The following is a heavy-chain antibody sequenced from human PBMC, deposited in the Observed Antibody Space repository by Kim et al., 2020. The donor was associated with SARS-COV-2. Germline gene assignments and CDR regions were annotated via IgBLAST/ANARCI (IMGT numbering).Heavy chain of an antibody. D-gene: IGHD3-10*01. CDR3: ARAPMVRGVIITANYFDY. CDR2: IIPIFGTA. CDR1: GGTFSSYA. V-gene: IGHV1-69*13. Sequence: SVKVSCKASGGTFSSYAISWVRQAPGQGLEWMGGIIPIFGTANYAQKFQGRVTITADESTSTAYMELSSLRSEDTAVYYCARAPMVRGVIITANYFDYWGQGTLVTVSS. J-gene: IGHJ4*02.